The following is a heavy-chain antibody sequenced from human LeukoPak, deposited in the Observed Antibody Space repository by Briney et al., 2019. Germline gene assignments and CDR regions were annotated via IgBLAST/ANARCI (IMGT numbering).Heavy chain of an antibody. CDR3: AKEHTYYYGSGSYLPPYYGMDV. CDR1: GFTFDDYS. Sequence: GGSLRLPCAASGFTFDDYSMHWVRQAPGKGLEWVSGISWNSGSIGYADSVKGRFAISRDNAKNSLYLQMNSLRAEDTALYYCAKEHTYYYGSGSYLPPYYGMDVWGQGTTVTVSS. D-gene: IGHD3-10*01. CDR2: ISWNSGSI. V-gene: IGHV3-9*01. J-gene: IGHJ6*02.